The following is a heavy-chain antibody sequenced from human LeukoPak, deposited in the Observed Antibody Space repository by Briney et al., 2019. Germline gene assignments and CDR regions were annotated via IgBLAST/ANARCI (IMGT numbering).Heavy chain of an antibody. CDR2: ISYDGSNK. J-gene: IGHJ4*02. CDR3: AKDVVSRYDFWSGYYYFDY. V-gene: IGHV3-30*18. D-gene: IGHD3-3*01. CDR1: GFTFSSYG. Sequence: GRSLRLSCAASGFTFSSYGMHWVRQAPGKGLEWVAVISYDGSNKYYADSVKGRFTISRDNSKNTLYLQMNSLRAEDTAVYYCAKDVVSRYDFWSGYYYFDYWGQGTLVTVSS.